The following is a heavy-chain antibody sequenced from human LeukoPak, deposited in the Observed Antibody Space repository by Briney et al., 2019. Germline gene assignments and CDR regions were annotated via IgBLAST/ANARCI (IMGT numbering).Heavy chain of an antibody. CDR1: GFPFGTYG. V-gene: IGHV3-23*01. CDR2: ITGSSWT. CDR3: ARELVSLGTGYFDL. J-gene: IGHJ2*01. D-gene: IGHD7-27*01. Sequence: GGPLRLSCEASGFPFGTYGMTWVRQAPGKGLEWVSGITGSSWTYYADSVRGRFTISRDNSKNTLHLQMNNLTADDTAIYYCARELVSLGTGYFDLWGRGTLVTVSS.